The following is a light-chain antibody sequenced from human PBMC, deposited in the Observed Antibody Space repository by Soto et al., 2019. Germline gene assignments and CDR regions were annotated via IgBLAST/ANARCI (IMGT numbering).Light chain of an antibody. CDR2: AVF. V-gene: IGLV2-11*01. J-gene: IGLJ2*01. Sequence: QSALTQPRSVSGSPGQSVTISCTGTSSDVGGYNSVSWYQQHPGKAPKLMIYAVFKRPSGVPDRFSGSKSGNTASLTISGLQAEDEADYYCCSYAGSYTWVFGGGTQLTVL. CDR3: CSYAGSYTWV. CDR1: SSDVGGYNS.